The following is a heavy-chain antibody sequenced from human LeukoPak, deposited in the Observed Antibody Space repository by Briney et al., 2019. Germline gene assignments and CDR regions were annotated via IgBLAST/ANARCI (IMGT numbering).Heavy chain of an antibody. CDR2: IRSKAYGGTT. D-gene: IGHD3-10*01. J-gene: IGHJ4*02. CDR3: TGSFGELTFFDY. Sequence: GGTLRLSCAASGFTFSSYGMSWVRQAPGKGLEWVGFIRSKAYGGTTENAASVKGRFTISRDDSKSIAYLQMNSLKTEDTAVYYCTGSFGELTFFDYWGLGTLVTVSS. CDR1: GFTFSSYG. V-gene: IGHV3-49*04.